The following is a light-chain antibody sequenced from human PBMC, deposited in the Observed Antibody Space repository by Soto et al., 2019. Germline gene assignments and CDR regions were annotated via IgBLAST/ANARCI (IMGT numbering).Light chain of an antibody. J-gene: IGKJ5*01. Sequence: SPGTLSLSPGERATLSCRASQSVTNSFLAWYQQKPGQAPRLLIYGASRRATGIPDRFTGSGSGTDFTLTISRLEPEDFAVYYCQQYGSSPPITFGQGTRLEIK. CDR3: QQYGSSPPIT. CDR1: QSVTNSF. V-gene: IGKV3-20*01. CDR2: GAS.